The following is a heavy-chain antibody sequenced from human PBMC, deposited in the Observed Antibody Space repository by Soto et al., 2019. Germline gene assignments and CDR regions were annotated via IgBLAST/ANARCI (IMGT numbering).Heavy chain of an antibody. D-gene: IGHD5-18*01. CDR1: GGTFSSYT. J-gene: IGHJ6*02. CDR2: IIPILGIA. V-gene: IGHV1-69*08. CDR3: ARDHRGYRYGRDRQGDYGMEV. Sequence: QVQLVQSGAEVKKPGSSVKVSCKASGGTFSSYTISWVRQAPGQGLEWMGRIIPILGIANYAQKFQGRVTITADKSPSTAYMELSSLRSEDTAVYYCARDHRGYRYGRDRQGDYGMEVWGQGTTVTVSS.